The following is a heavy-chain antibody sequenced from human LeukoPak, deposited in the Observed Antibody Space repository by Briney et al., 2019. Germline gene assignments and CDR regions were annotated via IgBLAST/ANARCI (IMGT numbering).Heavy chain of an antibody. CDR3: ARDWRWLQFLFDP. CDR1: GFTFSDYY. CDR2: ISSSGSTI. V-gene: IGHV3-11*04. D-gene: IGHD5-24*01. J-gene: IGHJ5*02. Sequence: GGSLRLSCAASGFTFSDYYMSWIRQAPGKGLEWVSYISSSGSTIYYADSVKGRFTISRDNAKNSLYLQMNSLRAEDTAVYYCARDWRWLQFLFDPWGQGTLVTVSS.